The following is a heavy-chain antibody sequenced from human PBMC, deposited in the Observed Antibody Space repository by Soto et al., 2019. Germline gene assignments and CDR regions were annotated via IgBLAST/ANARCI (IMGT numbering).Heavy chain of an antibody. CDR1: GFTFNFPL. V-gene: IGHV3-7*01. D-gene: IGHD6-19*01. J-gene: IGHJ4*02. Sequence: GGAPRPSRAAPGFTFNFPLVRWVRPAPGGGLEWVASIKTDGSEEYYVDSVKGRFTISRDNAENSLYLQMNSLRAEDTAMYYCARVWFYNSALSSWSYDYWGQGALVTVSS. CDR2: IKTDGSEE. CDR3: ARVWFYNSALSSWSYDY.